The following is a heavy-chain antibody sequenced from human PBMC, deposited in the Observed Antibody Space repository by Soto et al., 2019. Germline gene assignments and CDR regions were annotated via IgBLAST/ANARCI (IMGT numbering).Heavy chain of an antibody. CDR1: GFTFSSYW. Sequence: EVQLVESGGGLVQPGGSLRLSCAASGFTFSSYWMHWVRQAPGKGLVWVSRINSDGSSTSYADSVKGRFTISRDNAKNTLDLQMNSLRAEDTAVYYCARDGYYYYGMDVWGQGTTVTVSS. J-gene: IGHJ6*02. CDR2: INSDGSST. CDR3: ARDGYYYYGMDV. V-gene: IGHV3-74*01.